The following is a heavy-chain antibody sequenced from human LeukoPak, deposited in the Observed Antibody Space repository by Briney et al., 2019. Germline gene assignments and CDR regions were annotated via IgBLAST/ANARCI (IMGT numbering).Heavy chain of an antibody. V-gene: IGHV4-34*01. D-gene: IGHD2-15*01. CDR1: GGSFSGYY. Sequence: PSETLSLTCAVYGGSFSGYYRSWIRQPPGKGLEWIGEINHSGSTNYNPSLKSRVTISVDTSKNQFSLQLSSVTAADTAVYYCARIHRYCSGGACYVLDNWGQGTLVAVSS. J-gene: IGHJ4*02. CDR3: ARIHRYCSGGACYVLDN. CDR2: INHSGST.